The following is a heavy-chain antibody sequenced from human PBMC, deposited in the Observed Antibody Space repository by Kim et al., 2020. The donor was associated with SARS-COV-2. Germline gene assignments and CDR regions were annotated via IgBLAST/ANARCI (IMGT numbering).Heavy chain of an antibody. D-gene: IGHD6-13*01. CDR3: ARERVGYSSSWYYFDY. V-gene: IGHV4-59*01. Sequence: SLESRVTISVDTCKNQFSLELSSVTAADTAVYYCARERVGYSSSWYYFDYWGQGTLVTVSS. J-gene: IGHJ4*02.